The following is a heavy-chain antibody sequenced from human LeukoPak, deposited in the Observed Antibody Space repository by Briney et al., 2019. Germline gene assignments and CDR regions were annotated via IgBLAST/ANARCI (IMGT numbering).Heavy chain of an antibody. CDR1: GGSISSYY. CDR3: ARDGTNSGYDFVSAGGFDY. D-gene: IGHD5-12*01. CDR2: IYYSGST. V-gene: IGHV4-59*01. J-gene: IGHJ4*02. Sequence: SETLSLTCTVSGGSISSYYWSWIRQPPGKGLEWTGYIYYSGSTNYNPSLKSRVTISVDTSKNQFSLKLSSVTAADTAVYYCARDGTNSGYDFVSAGGFDYWGQGTLVTVSS.